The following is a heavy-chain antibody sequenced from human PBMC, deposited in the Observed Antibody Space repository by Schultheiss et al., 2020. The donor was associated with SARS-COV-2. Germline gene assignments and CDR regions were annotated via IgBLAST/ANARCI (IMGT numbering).Heavy chain of an antibody. CDR3: ARGEVLGNHNWFDP. D-gene: IGHD7-27*01. Sequence: ASVKVSCKASGYTFTSYGISWVRQAPGQGLEWMGWISAYNGNTNYAQKLQGRVTITADKSTSTAYMELSSLRSEDTAVYYCARGEVLGNHNWFDPWGQGTLVTVSS. CDR1: GYTFTSYG. CDR2: ISAYNGNT. V-gene: IGHV1-18*01. J-gene: IGHJ5*02.